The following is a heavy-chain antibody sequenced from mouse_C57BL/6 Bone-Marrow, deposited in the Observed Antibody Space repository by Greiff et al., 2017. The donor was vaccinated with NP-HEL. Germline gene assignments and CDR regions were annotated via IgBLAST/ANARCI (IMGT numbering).Heavy chain of an antibody. V-gene: IGHV1-74*01. J-gene: IGHJ4*01. CDR3: AIPYYSNSYYYAMDY. CDR1: GYTFTSYW. Sequence: VQLQPPGAELVKPGASVKVSCKASGYTFTSYWMHWVKQRPGQGLAWIGWILPSDSDTKYNQKFKGKATLTVDKSSSTAYMQLSSLTSEDSAVYYCAIPYYSNSYYYAMDYWGQGTSVTVSS. CDR2: ILPSDSDT. D-gene: IGHD2-5*01.